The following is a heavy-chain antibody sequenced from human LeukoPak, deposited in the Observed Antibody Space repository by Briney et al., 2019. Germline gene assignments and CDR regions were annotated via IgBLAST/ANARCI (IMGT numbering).Heavy chain of an antibody. Sequence: PGGSLRLSCAASGFTFSSYGMHWVRQAPGKGLEWVAFIRYDGSNKYYADSVKGRFTISRDNSKNTLYLQMNSLRAEDTAVYYCAKGLGPDHIALYYYYYYMDVWGKGTTVTISS. J-gene: IGHJ6*03. CDR1: GFTFSSYG. CDR2: IRYDGSNK. D-gene: IGHD1-14*01. V-gene: IGHV3-30*02. CDR3: AKGLGPDHIALYYYYYYMDV.